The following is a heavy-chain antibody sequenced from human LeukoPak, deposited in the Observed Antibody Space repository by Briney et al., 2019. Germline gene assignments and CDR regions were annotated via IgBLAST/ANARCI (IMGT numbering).Heavy chain of an antibody. CDR2: IYSSGST. CDR3: AKNYGDF. J-gene: IGHJ4*02. Sequence: PGGSLRLSCAASGFSVGNYYVSWVRQAPGKGLEWVSIIYSSGSTYYPDSVKGRFTISRDNSKNTLYLQMTSLRHEDTAVYYCAKNYGDFWGQGTLVTVSS. CDR1: GFSVGNYY. V-gene: IGHV3-53*01.